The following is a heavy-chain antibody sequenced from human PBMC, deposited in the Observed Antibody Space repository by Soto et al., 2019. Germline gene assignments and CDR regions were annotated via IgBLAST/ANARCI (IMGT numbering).Heavy chain of an antibody. D-gene: IGHD3-22*01. Sequence: GRSLRLSCAASGFTFSSYGVHWVRQAPGKGLEWVAVISYDGSNKYYADSVKGRFTISRDNSKNTLYLQMNSLRAEDTAVYYCAKDSDYYDSSGPHLMGIDYWGQGT. V-gene: IGHV3-30*18. CDR1: GFTFSSYG. J-gene: IGHJ4*02. CDR3: AKDSDYYDSSGPHLMGIDY. CDR2: ISYDGSNK.